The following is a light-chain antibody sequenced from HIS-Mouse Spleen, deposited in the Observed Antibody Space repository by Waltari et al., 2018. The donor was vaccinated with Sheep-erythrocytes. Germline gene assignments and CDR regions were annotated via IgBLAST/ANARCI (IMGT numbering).Light chain of an antibody. Sequence: QSALTQPASVSGSPGQSITISCTGTSSDVGSYNLVSWYQQHPGKAPKLMIYEGSKRPSGVSNRFSGSKSGNTASLTISGLQAADAADYYCCSYAGSSTPGVFGGGTKLTVL. CDR3: CSYAGSSTPGV. J-gene: IGLJ3*02. CDR2: EGS. V-gene: IGLV2-23*01. CDR1: SSDVGSYNL.